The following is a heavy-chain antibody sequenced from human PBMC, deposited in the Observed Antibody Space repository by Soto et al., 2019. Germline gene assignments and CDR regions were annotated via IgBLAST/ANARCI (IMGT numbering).Heavy chain of an antibody. J-gene: IGHJ5*02. D-gene: IGHD6-13*01. CDR3: ARASRAAPTEFDP. Sequence: RSEALSLPCALSVGSISRGRSAWNWIPQSPGKGLEWIAYIYHSGSTYYNPSLKSRVTISVDRSENQFSLKLTSVTAADTAVYYCARASRAAPTEFDPWGQGTLVTVSS. CDR1: VGSISRGRSA. CDR2: IYHSGST. V-gene: IGHV4-30-2*06.